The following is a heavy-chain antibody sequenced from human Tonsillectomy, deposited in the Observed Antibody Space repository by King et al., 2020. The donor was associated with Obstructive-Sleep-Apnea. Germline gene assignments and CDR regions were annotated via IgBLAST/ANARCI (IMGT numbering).Heavy chain of an antibody. V-gene: IGHV3-15*01. Sequence: VQLVESGGGLVKPGGSLRLSCAASGFTFSNAWMSWVRQAPGKGLEWVGRIKSNTDGGTTDYAAPVKGRFTISRDDSKNTLYLQMNSLKTEDTAVYYCTTNSWVGGYLFDYWGQGTLVTVSS. D-gene: IGHD5-12*01. J-gene: IGHJ4*02. CDR1: GFTFSNAW. CDR2: IKSNTDGGTT. CDR3: TTNSWVGGYLFDY.